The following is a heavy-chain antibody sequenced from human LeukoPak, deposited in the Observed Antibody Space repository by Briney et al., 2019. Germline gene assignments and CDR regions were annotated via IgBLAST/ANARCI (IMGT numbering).Heavy chain of an antibody. CDR3: ARVNWNDVGSFDY. CDR2: ISSSSSPI. D-gene: IGHD1-20*01. CDR1: GFTFSNYI. V-gene: IGHV3-48*02. J-gene: IGHJ4*02. Sequence: GGSLRLSCAASGFTFSNYIMNWVRQAPGKGLEWLSYISSSSSPIYYADSVKGRFTISRDNAKNSLYLQMNSLRDEDTGVYYCARVNWNDVGSFDYWGQGTLVSVSS.